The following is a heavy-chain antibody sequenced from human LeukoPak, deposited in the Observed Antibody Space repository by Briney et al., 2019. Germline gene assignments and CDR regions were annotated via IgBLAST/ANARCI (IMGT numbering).Heavy chain of an antibody. D-gene: IGHD4-17*01. CDR3: ARDSAVTTSHY. CDR1: GFTFGDYS. Sequence: TGGSLRLSCAASGFTFGDYSMHWVRQAPGKGLEWVSSISSSSSYIYYADSVKGRFTISRDNAKNSLYLQMNSLRAEDTAVYYCARDSAVTTSHYWGQGTLVTVSS. J-gene: IGHJ4*02. V-gene: IGHV3-21*01. CDR2: ISSSSSYI.